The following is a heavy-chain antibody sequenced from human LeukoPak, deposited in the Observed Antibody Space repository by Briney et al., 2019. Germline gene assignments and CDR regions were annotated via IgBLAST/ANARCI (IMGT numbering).Heavy chain of an antibody. D-gene: IGHD2-21*02. Sequence: SETLSLTCTVSGYSISSGYYWGWIRQPPGKGLEWIGSIYHSGSTYYNPSLKSRVTISVDTSKNQFSLKLSSVTAADTAVYYCAREATGPYCGGDCSSAPFDIWGQGTMVTVSS. CDR2: IYHSGST. V-gene: IGHV4-38-2*02. CDR3: AREATGPYCGGDCSSAPFDI. CDR1: GYSISSGYY. J-gene: IGHJ3*02.